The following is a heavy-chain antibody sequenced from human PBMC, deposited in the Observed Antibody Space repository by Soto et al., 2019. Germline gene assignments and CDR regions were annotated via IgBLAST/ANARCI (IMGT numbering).Heavy chain of an antibody. Sequence: QVQLVESGGGVVQPGRSLRLSCAASGFTFSSYAMHWVRQAPGKELECVAVISYDGSNKYYADSVKGRFTISRDNSKNTLYLQMNSLRAEDTAVFYCARDQTGITTAGGGRIDYWGQGSLVTVSS. CDR2: ISYDGSNK. CDR3: ARDQTGITTAGGGRIDY. J-gene: IGHJ4*02. CDR1: GFTFSSYA. D-gene: IGHD6-13*01. V-gene: IGHV3-30-3*01.